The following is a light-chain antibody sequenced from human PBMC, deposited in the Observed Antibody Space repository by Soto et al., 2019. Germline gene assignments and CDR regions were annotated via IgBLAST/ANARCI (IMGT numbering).Light chain of an antibody. Sequence: EIVMTQSPATLSVSPGERATLSCRASQSVSSNLAWYQQKPGQAPRLLIYDASTRATGIPARFSGSGSGTEYTLTISSLQSEDSAVYYFQQCSWHPFTVTFGGGTKVEIK. V-gene: IGKV3-15*01. CDR1: QSVSSN. CDR2: DAS. J-gene: IGKJ4*01. CDR3: QQCSWHPFTVT.